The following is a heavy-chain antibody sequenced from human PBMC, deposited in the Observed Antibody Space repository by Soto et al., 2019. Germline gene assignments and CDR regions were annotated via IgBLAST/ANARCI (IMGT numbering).Heavy chain of an antibody. D-gene: IGHD3-3*01. J-gene: IGHJ5*02. CDR1: GYTFTSYA. V-gene: IGHV1-3*01. CDR3: ARAITIFGGVIMAHGDWFDP. CDR2: INAGNGNT. Sequence: ASVKVSCKASGYTFTSYAMHWVRQAPGQRLEWMGWINAGNGNTKYSQKFQGRVTITRDTSASTAYMELSSLRSEDTAVYYCARAITIFGGVIMAHGDWFDPWGQGTLVTAPS.